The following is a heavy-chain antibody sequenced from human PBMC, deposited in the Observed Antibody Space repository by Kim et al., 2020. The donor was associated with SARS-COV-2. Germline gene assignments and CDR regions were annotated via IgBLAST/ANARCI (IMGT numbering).Heavy chain of an antibody. V-gene: IGHV1-46*01. CDR3: ARELSRPELYYFDY. D-gene: IGHD1-1*01. Sequence: AQKFQGRGTMTRDTSTSTVYMELSSLRSEDTAVYYCARELSRPELYYFDYWGQGTLVTVSS. J-gene: IGHJ4*02.